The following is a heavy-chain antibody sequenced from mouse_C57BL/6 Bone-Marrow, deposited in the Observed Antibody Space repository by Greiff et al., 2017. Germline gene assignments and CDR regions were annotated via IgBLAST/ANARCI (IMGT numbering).Heavy chain of an antibody. Sequence: QVQLQQPGAELVKPGASVKMSCKASGYTFTSYWITWVKQRPGQGLEWIGDIYPGSGNTNYNEKFKSKATLTVDTSSSTAYMQLSSLTSEDSAVYYCARWGQLRLAYYYAMDYWGQGTSVTVSS. CDR2: IYPGSGNT. J-gene: IGHJ4*01. CDR3: ARWGQLRLAYYYAMDY. V-gene: IGHV1-55*01. CDR1: GYTFTSYW. D-gene: IGHD3-2*02.